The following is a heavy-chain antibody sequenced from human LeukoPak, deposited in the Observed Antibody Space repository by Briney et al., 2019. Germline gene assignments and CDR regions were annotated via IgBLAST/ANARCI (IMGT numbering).Heavy chain of an antibody. CDR3: ARRVADTSGWYYGFDY. Sequence: SETLSLTCTVSGGSINSYYWNWIRQPPGKGLEWIGHIHYSGSTNYNPSLESRVTISLDTSENQFSLRLSSVTAADTAVYYCARRVADTSGWYYGFDYWGQGTLVTVSS. D-gene: IGHD6-19*01. CDR1: GGSINSYY. J-gene: IGHJ4*02. V-gene: IGHV4-59*08. CDR2: IHYSGST.